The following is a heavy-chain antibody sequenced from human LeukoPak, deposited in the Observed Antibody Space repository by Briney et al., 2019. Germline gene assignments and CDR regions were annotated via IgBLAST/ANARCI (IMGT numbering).Heavy chain of an antibody. CDR1: GYTFTSYD. CDR3: ALEGFRNWFDP. J-gene: IGHJ5*02. V-gene: IGHV1-8*01. CDR2: MNPNRGNT. D-gene: IGHD5-24*01. Sequence: ASVKVSCKGSGYTFTSYDINWVRQATGQGLEWMGWMNPNRGNTGYAHKFQRRVTMTRNTSISTAYMELSSLSSEATAVYCCALEGFRNWFDPWGQGTLVTVSS.